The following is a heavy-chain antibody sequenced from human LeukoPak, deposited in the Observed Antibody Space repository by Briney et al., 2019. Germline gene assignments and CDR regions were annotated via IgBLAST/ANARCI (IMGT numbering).Heavy chain of an antibody. CDR3: AIRPSDYGDYVSYFDY. Sequence: PGGSLRLSCAASGFSIISYGMHWVRQAPGKGLEWVGVISDDGRSKDYADSVKGRFTISRDNSKDTLYLQMNSLRDEDTAVYYCAIRPSDYGDYVSYFDYWGQGTLVTVSS. CDR1: GFSIISYG. V-gene: IGHV3-30*03. D-gene: IGHD4-17*01. CDR2: ISDDGRSK. J-gene: IGHJ4*02.